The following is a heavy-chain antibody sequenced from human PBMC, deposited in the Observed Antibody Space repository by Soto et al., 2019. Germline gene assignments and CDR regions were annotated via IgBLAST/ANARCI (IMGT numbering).Heavy chain of an antibody. CDR1: GFTFSSYG. CDR2: IWYDGSNK. D-gene: IGHD3-22*01. J-gene: IGHJ3*02. Sequence: GGSLRLSCAASGFTFSSYGMHWVRQAPGKGLEWVAVIWYDGSNKYYADSVKGRFTISRDNSKNTLYLQMNSLRAEDMAVYYCARGGDYYDSSGYDAFDIWGQGTMVTVSS. V-gene: IGHV3-33*01. CDR3: ARGGDYYDSSGYDAFDI.